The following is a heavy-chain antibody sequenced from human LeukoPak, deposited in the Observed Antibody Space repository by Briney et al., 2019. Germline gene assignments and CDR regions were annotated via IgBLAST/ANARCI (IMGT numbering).Heavy chain of an antibody. V-gene: IGHV3-9*01. D-gene: IGHD1-7*01. CDR3: AKGAWNYVGD. J-gene: IGHJ4*02. CDR1: GFTFDDYA. CDR2: ISWNSGSI. Sequence: SLRLSCAASGFTFDDYAIHWVRQAPGKGLEWVSGISWNSGSIGYADSVKGRFTISRDNAKNSLYLQMNSLRAEGTALYYCAKGAWNYVGDWGQGTLVTVSS.